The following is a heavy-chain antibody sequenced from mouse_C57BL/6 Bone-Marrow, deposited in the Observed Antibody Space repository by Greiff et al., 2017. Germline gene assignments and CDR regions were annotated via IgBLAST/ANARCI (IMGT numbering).Heavy chain of an antibody. CDR2: IDPSDSYT. CDR1: GYTFTSYW. J-gene: IGHJ1*03. D-gene: IGHD1-1*01. CDR3: ARFLYYYGSSPPWSCDV. V-gene: IGHV1-59*01. Sequence: VKLMESGAELVRPGTSVKLSCKASGYTFTSYWMHWVKQRPGQGLEWIGVIDPSDSYTNYNQKFKGKATLTVDTSSSTAYMQLSSLTSEDSAVYYCARFLYYYGSSPPWSCDVWGTGTTVTVSS.